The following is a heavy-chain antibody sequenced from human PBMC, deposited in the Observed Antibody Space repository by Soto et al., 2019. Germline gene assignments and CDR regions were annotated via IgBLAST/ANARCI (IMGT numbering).Heavy chain of an antibody. CDR1: GGSISSYY. V-gene: IGHV4-59*08. CDR3: ARGASGWQLVRYFQH. CDR2: IYYSGST. J-gene: IGHJ1*01. Sequence: QVQLQESGPGLVKPSETLSLTCTVSGGSISSYYWSWIRQPPGKGLEWIGYIYYSGSTNYNPSLKSRVTISVDTSKNQFSLKLSSVTAADTAVYYCARGASGWQLVRYFQHWGQGTLVTVSS. D-gene: IGHD6-13*01.